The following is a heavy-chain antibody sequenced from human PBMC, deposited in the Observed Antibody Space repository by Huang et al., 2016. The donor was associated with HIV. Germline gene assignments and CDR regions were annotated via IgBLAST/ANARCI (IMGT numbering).Heavy chain of an antibody. CDR2: ISASSGDT. J-gene: IGHJ3*02. D-gene: IGHD3-22*01. CDR1: GYTFTSYG. CDR3: ARDPKYHRIGYYRQRRGIDI. Sequence: QIQLMQSGPELKQPGASVKGPCKASGYTFTSYGITWVRQAPGKGPEWRGWISASSGDTEYAQKFQGRVTLTTDTSTNIAYMELRSLRSDDTAKYYCARDPKYHRIGYYRQRRGIDIWGQGTMVIVSS. V-gene: IGHV1-18*01.